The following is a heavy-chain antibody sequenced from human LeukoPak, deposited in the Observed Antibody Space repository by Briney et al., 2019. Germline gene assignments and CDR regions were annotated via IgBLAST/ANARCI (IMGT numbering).Heavy chain of an antibody. CDR2: IYYSGST. Sequence: PSETLSLTCTVSGGSISSSSYYWGWIRQPPGKGLEWIGSIYYSGSTYYNPSLKSRVTISVDTSKNQFSLKLSSVTAADTAVYYCAREYYGSGRSGWFDPWGQGTLVTVSS. J-gene: IGHJ5*02. V-gene: IGHV4-39*02. CDR1: GGSISSSSYY. CDR3: AREYYGSGRSGWFDP. D-gene: IGHD3-10*01.